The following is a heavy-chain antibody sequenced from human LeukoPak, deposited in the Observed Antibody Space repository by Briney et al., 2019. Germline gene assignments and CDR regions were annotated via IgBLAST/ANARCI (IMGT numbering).Heavy chain of an antibody. D-gene: IGHD3-22*01. Sequence: QPGRSLRLSCAASGFTFSSYGMHWVRQAPGKGLEWVAVIWYDGSNKYYADSVKGRFTISRDNSKNTLYLQMNSLRAEDTAVYYCATHSITMIVVVTLDYWGQGTLVTVSS. CDR2: IWYDGSNK. V-gene: IGHV3-33*01. CDR1: GFTFSSYG. CDR3: ATHSITMIVVVTLDY. J-gene: IGHJ4*02.